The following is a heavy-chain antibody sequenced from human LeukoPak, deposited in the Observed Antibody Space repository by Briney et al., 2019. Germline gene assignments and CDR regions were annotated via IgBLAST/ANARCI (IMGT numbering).Heavy chain of an antibody. CDR2: IFYSGNT. J-gene: IGHJ6*03. Sequence: SETLSLTCTVSGGSISSHYWSWIRQPPGKGLEWSGYIFYSGNTNYNPSLKSRVTISVDTSKNQFSLMLSSVTAADTAVYYCAREGYCSSTSCRENYMDVWGKGTTVTVSS. D-gene: IGHD2-2*01. V-gene: IGHV4-59*11. CDR3: AREGYCSSTSCRENYMDV. CDR1: GGSISSHY.